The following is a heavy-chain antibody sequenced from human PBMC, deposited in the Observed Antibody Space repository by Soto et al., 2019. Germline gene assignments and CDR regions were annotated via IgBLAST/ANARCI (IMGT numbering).Heavy chain of an antibody. V-gene: IGHV3-30*03. J-gene: IGHJ6*02. Sequence: QVQLVESGGGVVQPGGSLRLSCEASGFSFSDYGMHWVRQAPGKGLEWVAVISYDGSMKYYADSVTGRITISRDDSKNTLYLQMDILRPEDTAVYFCARGLSLFGMVNDAMDVWGQGTTVTVSS. D-gene: IGHD3-3*01. CDR3: ARGLSLFGMVNDAMDV. CDR2: ISYDGSMK. CDR1: GFSFSDYG.